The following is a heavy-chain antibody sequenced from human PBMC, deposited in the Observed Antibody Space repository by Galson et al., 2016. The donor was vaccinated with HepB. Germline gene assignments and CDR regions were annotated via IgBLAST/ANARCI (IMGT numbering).Heavy chain of an antibody. D-gene: IGHD4/OR15-4a*01. Sequence: SETLSLTCAVSGGSVSDNSWWAWVRQSPRKDLEWIGEIYQTGTANYNPSFTRRATIAVDTSKNQISLRLDSVTAADTAVYYCTRGTLGTSATMAFDYWGQGTLVSVSS. CDR1: GGSVSDNSW. CDR3: TRGTLGTSATMAFDY. CDR2: IYQTGTA. V-gene: IGHV4-4*02. J-gene: IGHJ4*02.